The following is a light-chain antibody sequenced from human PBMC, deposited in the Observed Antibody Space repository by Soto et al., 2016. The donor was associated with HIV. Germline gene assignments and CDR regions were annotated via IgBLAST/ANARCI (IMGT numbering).Light chain of an antibody. CDR3: QQSYSTPLT. Sequence: DIQMIQSPSSLSASVGDRVTITCRASQSISIYLNWYQQKPGKAPKLLIYAASSLQSGVPSRFSGSGSGTDFTLTIRSLQPEDFASYYCQQSYSTPLTFGGGTKVEIK. J-gene: IGKJ4*01. CDR1: QSISIY. CDR2: AAS. V-gene: IGKV1-39*01.